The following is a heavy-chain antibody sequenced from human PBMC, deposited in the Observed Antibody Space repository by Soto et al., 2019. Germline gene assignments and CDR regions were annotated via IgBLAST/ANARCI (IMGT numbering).Heavy chain of an antibody. CDR3: ANLLAVSGPF. CDR2: AGGSDGTT. J-gene: IGHJ4*02. D-gene: IGHD6-19*01. V-gene: IGHV3-23*01. CDR1: GFPFSAYG. Sequence: GGSLRLSCAASGFPFSAYGMSWVRQAPGKGLEWVSTAGGSDGTTYYADSVRGRFTISRDNSKNTLSLQMNSLRAEDTALYYCANLLAVSGPFWGQGTLVTVSS.